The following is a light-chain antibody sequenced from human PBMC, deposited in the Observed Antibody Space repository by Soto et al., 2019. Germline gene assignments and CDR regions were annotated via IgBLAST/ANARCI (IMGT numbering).Light chain of an antibody. CDR3: SSYTCSSTLYV. CDR1: SIDVGGYNY. CDR2: DVA. Sequence: QSVLTQPASVSGSPGQSIAISCTGASIDVGGYNYVSWYQQHPGKAPKLMIYDVASRPSGVSDRFSGSKSGNTASLTISGLQAEDESDYYCSSYTCSSTLYVFGTGTKVTVL. V-gene: IGLV2-14*03. J-gene: IGLJ1*01.